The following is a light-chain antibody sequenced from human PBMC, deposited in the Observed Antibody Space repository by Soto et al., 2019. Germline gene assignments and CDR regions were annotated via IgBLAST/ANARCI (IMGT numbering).Light chain of an antibody. Sequence: EIVMTQSPATLSVSPGERATLSCRASQSVSSNLAWYQQKPGQAPRLLISGASTRATGIPARFSGSGSGTEFTLTISSLQSEDFAVYYCQQYTNWPPYTFGQGTKLEIK. CDR3: QQYTNWPPYT. V-gene: IGKV3-15*01. J-gene: IGKJ2*01. CDR1: QSVSSN. CDR2: GAS.